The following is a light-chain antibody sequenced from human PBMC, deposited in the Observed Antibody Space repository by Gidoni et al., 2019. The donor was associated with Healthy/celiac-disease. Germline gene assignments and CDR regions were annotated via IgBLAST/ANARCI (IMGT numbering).Light chain of an antibody. J-gene: IGKJ4*01. V-gene: IGKV1-33*01. Sequence: IQMTQSPSSLSASVGDRVTITCQASQDSSTYLNWYQQKPGKAPKLLIYDASNLETGVPARFSGSGSGTDFTFTISRLEPEDIATYYCQQYDNLPITFXGXTKVEIK. CDR2: DAS. CDR1: QDSSTY. CDR3: QQYDNLPIT.